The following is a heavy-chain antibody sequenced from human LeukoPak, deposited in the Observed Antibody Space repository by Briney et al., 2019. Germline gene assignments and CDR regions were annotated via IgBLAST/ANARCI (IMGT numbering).Heavy chain of an antibody. CDR3: ARGGPIVVAPVALEYDAFDI. Sequence: PSETLSLTCTVSAGSISRYYWSWIRQPPGKGLEWIGCVSHSGRTSYNPSLKSRLTISVDTSKNQFSLRLSSVTAADTAMYYCARGGPIVVAPVALEYDAFDIWGPGTMVTVSS. CDR2: VSHSGRT. CDR1: AGSISRYY. V-gene: IGHV4-59*01. D-gene: IGHD3-22*01. J-gene: IGHJ3*02.